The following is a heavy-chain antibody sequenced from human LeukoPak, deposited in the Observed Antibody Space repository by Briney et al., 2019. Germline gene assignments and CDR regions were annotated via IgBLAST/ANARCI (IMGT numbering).Heavy chain of an antibody. V-gene: IGHV3-23*01. CDR2: ISGSSGST. Sequence: PGGSLRLSCAASGFTFSSYAMSWVRQAPGKGLEWVSTISGSSGSTYYADSVKGRFTISRDNAKSSLFLQMNSLRAEDTAVYFCAKESDNCGADCLALNDYWGQGTLVTVSS. J-gene: IGHJ4*02. CDR1: GFTFSSYA. CDR3: AKESDNCGADCLALNDY. D-gene: IGHD2-21*02.